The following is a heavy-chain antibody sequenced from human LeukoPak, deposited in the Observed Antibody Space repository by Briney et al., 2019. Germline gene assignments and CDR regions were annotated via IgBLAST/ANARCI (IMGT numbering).Heavy chain of an antibody. CDR3: ARVAPYSSGWYSFDY. D-gene: IGHD6-19*01. CDR1: GFTFSSYG. Sequence: ERSLRLSCAASGFTFSSYGMHWVRQAPGTGLEWVAVIWYDGSDKYYADSVKGRFTISRDNSENTLYLQMSSLRVEDTAVYYCARVAPYSSGWYSFDYWGQGTLVTVSS. V-gene: IGHV3-33*01. CDR2: IWYDGSDK. J-gene: IGHJ4*02.